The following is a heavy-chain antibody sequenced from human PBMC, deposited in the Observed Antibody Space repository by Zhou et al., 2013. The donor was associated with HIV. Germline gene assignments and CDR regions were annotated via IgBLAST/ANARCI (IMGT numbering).Heavy chain of an antibody. V-gene: IGHV4-4*07. Sequence: QVQLQESGPGLVKPSETLSLTCTVSGGSISSYYWSWIRQPAGKGLEWIGRIYTSGSTYYNPSLKSRVTISVDTSKNQFSLKLSSVTAADTAVYYCARDRFLGYYDSSTSTPWGQGTLVTVSS. CDR1: GGSISSYY. CDR2: IYTSGST. D-gene: IGHD3-22*01. CDR3: ARDRFLGYYDSSTSTP. J-gene: IGHJ5*02.